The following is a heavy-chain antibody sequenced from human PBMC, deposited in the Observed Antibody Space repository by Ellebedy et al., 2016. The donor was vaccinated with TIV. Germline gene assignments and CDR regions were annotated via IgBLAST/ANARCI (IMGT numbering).Heavy chain of an antibody. CDR2: IRSKAYGGTT. J-gene: IGHJ6*02. D-gene: IGHD1-26*01. V-gene: IGHV3-49*04. CDR3: TRAPPVGTTTPYNFYGMDV. Sequence: GGSLRLSCAASGFTFSIYGMQWVRQAPGKGLEWVGFIRSKAYGGTTEYAESVKGRFTISRDDSKSIAYLQLNSLRDEDTAVYYCTRAPPVGTTTPYNFYGMDVWGQGTTVTVSS. CDR1: GFTFSIYG.